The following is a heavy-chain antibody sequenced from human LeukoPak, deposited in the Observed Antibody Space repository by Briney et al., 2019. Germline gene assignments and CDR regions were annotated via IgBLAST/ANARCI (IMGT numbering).Heavy chain of an antibody. J-gene: IGHJ4*02. CDR3: ARVFYDSSGYRPCDY. CDR1: GFTFSSYE. CDR2: ISSSGSSI. D-gene: IGHD3-22*01. Sequence: QSGGSLRLSCAASGFTFSSYEMNWVRQAPGKGLEWVSYISSSGSSIYSADSVKGRFTISRDNAKNSLYLQMNSLRDEDTAVYYCARVFYDSSGYRPCDYWGQGTLVTVSS. V-gene: IGHV3-48*03.